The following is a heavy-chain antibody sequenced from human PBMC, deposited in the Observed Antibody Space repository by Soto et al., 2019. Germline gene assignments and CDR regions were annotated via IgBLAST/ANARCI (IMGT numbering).Heavy chain of an antibody. CDR3: ASHGYSYGYLFDY. J-gene: IGHJ4*02. V-gene: IGHV1-69*13. CDR2: IIPIFGTA. CDR1: VCALIGYA. Sequence: SLTLACQGAVCALIGYAVSWVRQAPGQGLEWMGGIIPIFGTANYAQKFQGRVTITADESTSTAYMELSSLRSEDTAVYYCASHGYSYGYLFDYSGQATLVTVSS. D-gene: IGHD5-18*01.